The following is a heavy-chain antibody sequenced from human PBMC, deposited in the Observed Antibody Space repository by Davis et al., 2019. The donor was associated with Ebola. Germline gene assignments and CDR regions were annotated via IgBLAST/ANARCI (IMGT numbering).Heavy chain of an antibody. V-gene: IGHV4-4*07. CDR1: GGSISSYY. Sequence: ESLKISCTVSGGSISSYYWSWIRQPAGKGLEWIGRIYTSGSTNYNPSLKSRVTMSVDTSKNQFSLKLSSVTAADTAVYYCARDRYSGSYYDFWSGYRKYYFDYWGQGTLVTVSS. J-gene: IGHJ4*02. D-gene: IGHD3-3*01. CDR2: IYTSGST. CDR3: ARDRYSGSYYDFWSGYRKYYFDY.